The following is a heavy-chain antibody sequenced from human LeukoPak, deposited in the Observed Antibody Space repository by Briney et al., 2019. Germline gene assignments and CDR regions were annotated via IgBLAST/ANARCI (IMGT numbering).Heavy chain of an antibody. CDR3: ARFGGPDLQHNWFDL. CDR2: IFPPDSNT. CDR1: GFSGYW. D-gene: IGHD1-1*01. V-gene: IGHV5-51*01. Sequence: GESLKISCQGFGFSGYWIAWVRQMPGKGLEWMAIIFPPDSNTRYNSSSQGQVTISADKSTNTAYLHWSSLKASDTGMYYCARFGGPDLQHNWFDLWGQGTLVTVSS. J-gene: IGHJ5*02.